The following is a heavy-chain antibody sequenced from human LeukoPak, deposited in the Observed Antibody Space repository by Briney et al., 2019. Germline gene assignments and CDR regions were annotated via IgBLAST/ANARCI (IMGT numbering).Heavy chain of an antibody. CDR3: AKGERITMIVVVIRLGYFDY. J-gene: IGHJ4*02. Sequence: GGSLRLSCAASGFTFSSYAMSWVRQAPGKGLEWVSAISGSGGSTYYADSVKGRFTISRDNSKNTLYLQMNSLRAEDTAVYYSAKGERITMIVVVIRLGYFDYWGQGTLVTVSS. CDR1: GFTFSSYA. V-gene: IGHV3-23*01. D-gene: IGHD3-22*01. CDR2: ISGSGGST.